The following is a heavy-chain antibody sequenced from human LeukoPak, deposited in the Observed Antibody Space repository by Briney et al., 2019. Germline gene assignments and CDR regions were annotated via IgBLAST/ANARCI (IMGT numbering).Heavy chain of an antibody. J-gene: IGHJ6*02. Sequence: PSETLSLTCTVSGGSISSYYWSWIRQPPEKGLEWIGYIYYSGSTNYNPSLKSRVTISVDTSKNQFSLKLSSVTAADTAVYYCARAMYSGSYYYYYGMDVWGQGTTVTVSS. CDR2: IYYSGST. CDR3: ARAMYSGSYYYYYGMDV. D-gene: IGHD1-26*01. CDR1: GGSISSYY. V-gene: IGHV4-59*01.